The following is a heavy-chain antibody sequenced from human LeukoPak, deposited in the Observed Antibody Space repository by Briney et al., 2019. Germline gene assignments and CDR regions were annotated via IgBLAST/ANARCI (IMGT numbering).Heavy chain of an antibody. CDR1: GFTFSTYG. J-gene: IGHJ4*02. D-gene: IGHD6-13*01. V-gene: IGHV3-23*01. CDR2: ISGSGGST. Sequence: GASLTLSCAASGFTFSTYGMTWVRQAPGKGLEWVSAISGSGGSTYYADSVKGRFTISRDNSKHTLYVQMQSLRAEDAALFYCAKTGGIAAAHWGQGTLVTVSS. CDR3: AKTGGIAAAH.